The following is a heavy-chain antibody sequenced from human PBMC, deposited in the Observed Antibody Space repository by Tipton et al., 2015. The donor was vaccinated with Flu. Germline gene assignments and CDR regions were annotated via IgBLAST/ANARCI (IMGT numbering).Heavy chain of an antibody. V-gene: IGHV4-59*01. D-gene: IGHD3-16*02. CDR3: ARDQRIAFGGGIVGDSWFDP. Sequence: TLSLTCTVSGDSISSYYWSWIRQPPGKGLEWIGYIYYSGSTNYTPSLKSRVTISVDTSKNQFSLKLSSVTAADTAVYYCARDQRIAFGGGIVGDSWFDPWGQGSLVTVSS. J-gene: IGHJ5*02. CDR2: IYYSGST. CDR1: GDSISSYY.